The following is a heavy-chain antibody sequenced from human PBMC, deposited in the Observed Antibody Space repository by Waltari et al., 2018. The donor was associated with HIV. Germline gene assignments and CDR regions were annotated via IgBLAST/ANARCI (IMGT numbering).Heavy chain of an antibody. J-gene: IGHJ4*02. CDR3: DSAEVYGSGRYLDY. D-gene: IGHD3-10*01. V-gene: IGHV3-15*01. CDR1: AFVFSAAR. Sequence: EEYLVASGGDVMQRGGFLRLSCSAGAFVFSAARTSWLRQAPGKGLEWVGRIKSEADGEITDDAAAVQCTFTISTYESTMSLYMNIIRPKAEAAAFYACDSAEVYGSGRYLDYWGQGTLLTVSS. CDR2: IKSEADGEIT.